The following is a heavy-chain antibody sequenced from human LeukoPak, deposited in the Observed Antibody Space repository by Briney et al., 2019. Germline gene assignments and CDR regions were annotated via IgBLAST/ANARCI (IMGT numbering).Heavy chain of an antibody. CDR3: ARATRTFDY. J-gene: IGHJ4*02. Sequence: GGSLRLSCAASGFTFSSYEMNWVRQAPGKGLEWVSYISSSGSTIYYADSVKGRFTISRDNAKNSLYLQMNSLRAEDMAVYYCARATRTFDYWGQGTLVTVSS. V-gene: IGHV3-48*03. D-gene: IGHD1/OR15-1a*01. CDR1: GFTFSSYE. CDR2: ISSSGSTI.